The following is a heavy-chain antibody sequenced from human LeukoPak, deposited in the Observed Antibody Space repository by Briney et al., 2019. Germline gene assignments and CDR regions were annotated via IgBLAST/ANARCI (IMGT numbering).Heavy chain of an antibody. V-gene: IGHV5-51*01. Sequence: GESLKISCKGSGYSFDNYWIVWVRQMPGKGLEWMGITYPGDSDTRYSPSFQGQVTISADKSISTAYLQWSSLKASDTAMYYCARRATQEYFDLWGRGTLVTVSS. CDR3: ARRATQEYFDL. J-gene: IGHJ2*01. CDR2: TYPGDSDT. CDR1: GYSFDNYW.